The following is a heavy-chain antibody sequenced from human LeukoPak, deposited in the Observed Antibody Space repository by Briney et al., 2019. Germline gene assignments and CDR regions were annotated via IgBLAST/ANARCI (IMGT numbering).Heavy chain of an antibody. J-gene: IGHJ3*02. D-gene: IGHD6-13*01. Sequence: SVKVSCKASGATFSSYAISWVRQAPGQGLEWMGRIIPIFGTANYAQKFQGSVTITTDGSTSTAYMELSSLRSEDTAVYYCARVGSSWTRGAFDIWGQGTMVTVSS. CDR3: ARVGSSWTRGAFDI. V-gene: IGHV1-69*05. CDR2: IIPIFGTA. CDR1: GATFSSYA.